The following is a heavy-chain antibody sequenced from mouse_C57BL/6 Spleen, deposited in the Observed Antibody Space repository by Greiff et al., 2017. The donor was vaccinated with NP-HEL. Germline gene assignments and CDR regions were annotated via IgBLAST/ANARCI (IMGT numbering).Heavy chain of an antibody. CDR3: ARTNYGYSWFAY. Sequence: QVQLQQSGPGLVQPSQSLSITCTVSGFSLTSYGVHWVRQSPGKGLEWLGVIWSGGSTDYNAAFISRLSISKDNSKSQVFFKMNSLQADDTAIYYCARTNYGYSWFAYWGQGTLVTVSA. D-gene: IGHD2-2*01. J-gene: IGHJ3*01. V-gene: IGHV2-2*01. CDR2: IWSGGST. CDR1: GFSLTSYG.